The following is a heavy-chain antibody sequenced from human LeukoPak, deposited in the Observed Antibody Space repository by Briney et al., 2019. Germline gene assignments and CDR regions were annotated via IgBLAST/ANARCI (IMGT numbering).Heavy chain of an antibody. CDR2: IYTSGST. Sequence: SETLSLTCTVSGGSISSGSYYWSWIRQPAGKGLEWIGRIYTSGSTNYNPSLKSRVTISVDTSKNQFSLKLSSVTAADTAVYYCARERAYYDFWGGYYSPYYYYYMDVWGKGTTVTVSS. V-gene: IGHV4-61*02. CDR1: GGSISSGSYY. CDR3: ARERAYYDFWGGYYSPYYYYYMDV. D-gene: IGHD3-3*01. J-gene: IGHJ6*03.